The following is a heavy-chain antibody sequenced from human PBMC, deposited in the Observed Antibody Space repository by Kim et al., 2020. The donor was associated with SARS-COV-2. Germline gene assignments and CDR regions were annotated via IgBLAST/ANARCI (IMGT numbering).Heavy chain of an antibody. J-gene: IGHJ4*02. V-gene: IGHV1-69*02. CDR3: AGTGTPGIAAAGERFDY. D-gene: IGHD6-13*01. Sequence: FQGRVTITADKSTSTAYMELSSLRSEDTAVYYCAGTGTPGIAAAGERFDYWGQGTLVTVSS.